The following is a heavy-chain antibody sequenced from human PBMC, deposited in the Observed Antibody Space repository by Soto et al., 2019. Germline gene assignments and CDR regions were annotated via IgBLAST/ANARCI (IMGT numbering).Heavy chain of an antibody. V-gene: IGHV2-5*02. CDR3: AHSEAKNCKEVDDAFDI. CDR1: GFSLSTSGVG. CDR2: IYWDDDK. D-gene: IGHD1-1*01. Sequence: QITLKESGPTLVKPPQTLTLTCTFSGFSLSTSGVGVGWIRQPPGKALERLALIYWDDDKRYRPSLKSWLTSTKDAAKNQVVLTRTNKCPVDTATYYWAHSEAKNCKEVDDAFDIWGQGTMVTVSS. J-gene: IGHJ3*02.